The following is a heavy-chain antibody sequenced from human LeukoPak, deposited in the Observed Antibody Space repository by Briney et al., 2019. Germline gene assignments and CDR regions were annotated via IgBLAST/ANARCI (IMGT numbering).Heavy chain of an antibody. J-gene: IGHJ4*02. CDR3: SRGGYISGWFDSDY. V-gene: IGHV3-7*01. Sequence: GGSLRLSCAASGFTFSHYWMTWVRQAPGKGLEWVANIKGDGSDKYYVDSVKGRFTISRDNAKNSLYLQMNSLRAEDTAVYYCSRGGYISGWFDSDYWGQATLVTVSS. CDR2: IKGDGSDK. D-gene: IGHD6-19*01. CDR1: GFTFSHYW.